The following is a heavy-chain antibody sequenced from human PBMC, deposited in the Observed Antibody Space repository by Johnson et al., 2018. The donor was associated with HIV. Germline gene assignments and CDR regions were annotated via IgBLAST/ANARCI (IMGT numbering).Heavy chain of an antibody. D-gene: IGHD1-14*01. CDR3: ARDQGELRRTHAFDI. CDR2: ISYDGSNK. V-gene: IGHV3-30*04. Sequence: QVQLVESGGGVVQPGRSLRLSCAASGFTFSSYAMHWVRQAPGKGLEWVAVISYDGSNKFYADSVKGRFTISRDNSKNTLYLQMNSLRHEDTAVYYCARDQGELRRTHAFDIWAKGQWSPSLQ. J-gene: IGHJ3*02. CDR1: GFTFSSYA.